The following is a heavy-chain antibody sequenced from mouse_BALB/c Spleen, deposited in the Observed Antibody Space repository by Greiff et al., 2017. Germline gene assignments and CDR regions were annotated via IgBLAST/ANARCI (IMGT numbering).Heavy chain of an antibody. Sequence: EVQLQQSGPELVKPGASVKMSCKASGYTFTDYYMKWVKQSPGKSLEWIGDINPNNGDTFYNQKFKGKATLTVDKSSSTAYMQLNSLTSEDSAVYYYARNGYCWYFDDWGAGTTVTVSS. CDR1: GYTFTDYY. CDR3: ARNGYCWYFDD. D-gene: IGHD2-3*01. V-gene: IGHV1-19*01. J-gene: IGHJ1*01. CDR2: INPNNGDT.